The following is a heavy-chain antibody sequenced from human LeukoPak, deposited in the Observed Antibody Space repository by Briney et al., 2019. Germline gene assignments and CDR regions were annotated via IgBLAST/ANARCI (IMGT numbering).Heavy chain of an antibody. D-gene: IGHD2-21*01. V-gene: IGHV5-51*01. CDR1: GYSFITYW. Sequence: GESLKISCKGSGYSFITYWIGWVRQMPGKGLEWMGHILPGDSDTRYSPSFRGQVTISADESTSTAYLQWISLKPSDTAIYYCARRFDFHDGEAVQRYFDLWGRGTLVTVSS. J-gene: IGHJ2*01. CDR2: ILPGDSDT. CDR3: ARRFDFHDGEAVQRYFDL.